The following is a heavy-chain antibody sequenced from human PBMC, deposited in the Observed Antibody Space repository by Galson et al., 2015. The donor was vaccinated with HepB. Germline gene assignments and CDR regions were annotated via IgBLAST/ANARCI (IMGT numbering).Heavy chain of an antibody. D-gene: IGHD7-27*01. CDR3: ARDNWGYYYYGMDV. CDR2: ISGYNGDT. CDR1: GSTFTNYG. V-gene: IGHV1-18*01. J-gene: IGHJ6*02. Sequence: SVTVSCKASGSTFTNYGISWVRQAPGQGLEWMGWISGYNGDTIYAQKFQGRVTMTTDTSTSTAYMELRSLRSDDTAVYYCARDNWGYYYYGMDVWGQGTTVTVSS.